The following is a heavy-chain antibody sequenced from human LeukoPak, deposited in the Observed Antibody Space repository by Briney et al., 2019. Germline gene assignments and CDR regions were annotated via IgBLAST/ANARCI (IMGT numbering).Heavy chain of an antibody. CDR2: IGKDGSEK. CDR1: GFVFPNYW. J-gene: IGHJ4*02. CDR3: TRDTVYLQSKY. Sequence: PGGSLRLSCAASGFVFPNYWMVWVRQAPGKGLEWVASIGKDGSEKSYVDSVKGRFTISRDNARDSLYLQMSSLTVEDTAVYYCTRDTVYLQSKYWGQGALVTVSS. V-gene: IGHV3-7*01. D-gene: IGHD2-8*02.